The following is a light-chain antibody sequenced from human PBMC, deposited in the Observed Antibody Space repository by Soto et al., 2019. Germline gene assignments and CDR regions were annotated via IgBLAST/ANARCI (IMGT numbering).Light chain of an antibody. Sequence: QSVLTQPPSVSGAPGQSVTIAFTGSSSNIGAGYDVHWYQQLPGTAPKLLIYGNSNRPSGVPDRFSGSKSGTSASLAITGLQAEDEADYYCQSYDSSLSVLYVFGAGTKLTVL. CDR3: QSYDSSLSVLYV. CDR1: SSNIGAGYD. J-gene: IGLJ1*01. CDR2: GNS. V-gene: IGLV1-40*01.